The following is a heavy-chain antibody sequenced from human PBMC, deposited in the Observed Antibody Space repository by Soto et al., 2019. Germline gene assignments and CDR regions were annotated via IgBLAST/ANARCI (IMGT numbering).Heavy chain of an antibody. D-gene: IGHD3-22*01. CDR1: GFTFSSYA. Sequence: PGGSLRLSCAASGFTFSSYAMHWVRQAPGKGLEWVAVMSYDGSNKYYADSVKGRFTISRDNSKNTLNLQMNSLRAEDTAVYYCAKSGSSGYNYAHFDYWGQGTLVTVSS. V-gene: IGHV3-30-3*02. J-gene: IGHJ4*02. CDR3: AKSGSSGYNYAHFDY. CDR2: MSYDGSNK.